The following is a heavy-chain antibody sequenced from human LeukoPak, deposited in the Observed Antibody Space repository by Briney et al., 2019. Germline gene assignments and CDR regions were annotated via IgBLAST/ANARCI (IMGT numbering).Heavy chain of an antibody. V-gene: IGHV1-24*01. J-gene: IGHJ4*02. CDR3: ARGRTAHTYYDSSGDCDY. CDR2: FDPEDGET. CDR1: GYTLTELS. Sequence: ASVKVSCKVSGYTLTELSMHWVRQAPGKGLEWMGGFDPEDGETIYAQKFQGRVTMTRNTSISTAYMELSSLRSEDTAVYYCARGRTAHTYYDSSGDCDYWGQGTLVTVSS. D-gene: IGHD3-22*01.